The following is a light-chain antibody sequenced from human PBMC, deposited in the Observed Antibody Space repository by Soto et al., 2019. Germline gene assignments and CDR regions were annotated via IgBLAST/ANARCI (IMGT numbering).Light chain of an antibody. CDR2: EAS. J-gene: IGKJ1*01. V-gene: IGKV1-5*01. CDR1: QSISRW. Sequence: IHMTHSPSTLSASVLYRVTITFLANQSISRWLAWYQQKPGKAPDLLIYEASSLESGVPSRFSGSGSGTEFTLTISSLQPDDVATYYCQQYNSYLWTFGQGTKVDI. CDR3: QQYNSYLWT.